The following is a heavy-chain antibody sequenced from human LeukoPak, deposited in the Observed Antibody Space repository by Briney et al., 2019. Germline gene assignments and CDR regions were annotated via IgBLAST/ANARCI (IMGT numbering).Heavy chain of an antibody. V-gene: IGHV1-2*02. D-gene: IGHD6-13*01. CDR1: GYTFTGYY. Sequence: VASVKVSCKASGYTFTGYYMHWVRQAPGQGLEWMGWINPNSGGTNYAQKFQGRVTMTRDTSISTAYMELSRLRSDDTAVYYCARGGIAAAGTFGYWGQGTLVTVSS. CDR2: INPNSGGT. CDR3: ARGGIAAAGTFGY. J-gene: IGHJ4*02.